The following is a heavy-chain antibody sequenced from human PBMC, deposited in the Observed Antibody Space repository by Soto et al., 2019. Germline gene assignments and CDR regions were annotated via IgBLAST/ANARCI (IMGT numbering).Heavy chain of an antibody. J-gene: IGHJ4*02. CDR3: ARRLAAAGHYDY. V-gene: IGHV4-39*01. CDR1: GGSISSSSYY. Sequence: PSETLSLTCTVSGGSISSSSYYWGWIRQPPGKGLEWIGSIYYSGSTYYNPSLKSRVTISVDTSKNQFSLKLSSVTAADTAVYYCARRLAAAGHYDYWGQGTLVTVSS. CDR2: IYYSGST. D-gene: IGHD6-13*01.